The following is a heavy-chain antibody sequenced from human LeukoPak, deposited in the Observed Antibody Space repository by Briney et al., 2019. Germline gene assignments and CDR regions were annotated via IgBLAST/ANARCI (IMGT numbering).Heavy chain of an antibody. CDR1: GYTFTGYH. CDR3: ARDYCSSTSCLFDY. Sequence: ASVKVSCRASGYTFTGYHMHWVRQAPGQGLEWMGRINPNSGDTNYAQKFQGRVTMTRDTSISTAYMELSRLRSDDTAVYYCARDYCSSTSCLFDYWGQGTLVTVSS. V-gene: IGHV1-2*06. J-gene: IGHJ4*02. D-gene: IGHD2-2*01. CDR2: INPNSGDT.